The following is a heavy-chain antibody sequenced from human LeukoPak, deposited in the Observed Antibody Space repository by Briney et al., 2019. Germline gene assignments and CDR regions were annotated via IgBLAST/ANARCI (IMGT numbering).Heavy chain of an antibody. V-gene: IGHV1-8*01. CDR1: GYTFTNYD. CDR3: AKSKVGATTLPIDF. Sequence: APVKVSCKASGYTFTNYDINWVRQATGQGLEWMGWMNPNSGNTGYAQEFQGRITMTRNTSISTAYMELSSLRSEDTAMYYCAKSKVGATTLPIDFWGQGTLVTVSS. CDR2: MNPNSGNT. D-gene: IGHD1-26*01. J-gene: IGHJ4*02.